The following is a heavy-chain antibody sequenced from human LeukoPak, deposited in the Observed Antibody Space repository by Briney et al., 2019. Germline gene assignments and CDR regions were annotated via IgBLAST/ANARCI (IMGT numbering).Heavy chain of an antibody. CDR1: GFTFSSYA. D-gene: IGHD3-3*01. CDR2: ISGSGGST. J-gene: IGHJ4*02. Sequence: GGSLRLSCAASGFTFSSYAMSWVRQAPGKGLEWVSAISGSGGSTYYADSVKSRFTISRDNSKNTLYLQMNSLRAEDTAVYYCARGAQDVLRFLEWLLPFDYWGQGTLVTVSS. V-gene: IGHV3-23*01. CDR3: ARGAQDVLRFLEWLLPFDY.